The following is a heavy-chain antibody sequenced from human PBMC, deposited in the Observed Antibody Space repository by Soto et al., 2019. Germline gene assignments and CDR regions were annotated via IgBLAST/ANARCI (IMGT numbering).Heavy chain of an antibody. Sequence: PGWTLRRSCSPSAFTFSSYSMNWVRQAPGQGLEWVSSISSSSSYIYYADSVKGRFTISRDNAKNSLYLQMNSLRAEDTAVYYFASDQGYSRGWNHSFTGYRGMDVCGHATRITVS. CDR2: ISSSSSYI. V-gene: IGHV3-21*01. CDR3: ASDQGYSRGWNHSFTGYRGMDV. D-gene: IGHD6-19*01. J-gene: IGHJ6*02. CDR1: AFTFSSYS.